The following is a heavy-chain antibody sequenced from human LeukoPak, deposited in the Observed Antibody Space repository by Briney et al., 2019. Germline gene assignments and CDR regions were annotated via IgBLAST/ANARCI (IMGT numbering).Heavy chain of an antibody. J-gene: IGHJ5*02. CDR2: IYYSGST. V-gene: IGHV4-39*01. Sequence: SETLSLTCTVSGGSISSSSYYWGWIRQPPGKGLEWIGSIYYSGSTYCNPSLKSRVTISVDTSMNQFSLKLSSVTAADTAVYYCARHGGTVTTNNWFDPWGQGTLVTVSS. D-gene: IGHD4-17*01. CDR3: ARHGGTVTTNNWFDP. CDR1: GGSISSSSYY.